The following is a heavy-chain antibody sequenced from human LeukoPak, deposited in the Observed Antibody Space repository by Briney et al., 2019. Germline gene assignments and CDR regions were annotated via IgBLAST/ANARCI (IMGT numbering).Heavy chain of an antibody. D-gene: IGHD3-22*01. Sequence: ASVKVSCKASGYTFTSYYMHWVRQAPGQGLEWMGIINPSGGSTSYAQKFQGRVTMTRNTYISTAYMELSSLRSEDTAVYYCARVPLYDSSGYYELWGQGTLVTVST. V-gene: IGHV1-46*01. CDR1: GYTFTSYY. J-gene: IGHJ4*02. CDR3: ARVPLYDSSGYYEL. CDR2: INPSGGST.